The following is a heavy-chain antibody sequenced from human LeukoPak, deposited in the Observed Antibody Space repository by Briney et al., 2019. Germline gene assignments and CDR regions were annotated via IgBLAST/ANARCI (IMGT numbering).Heavy chain of an antibody. V-gene: IGHV3-23*01. Sequence: AGGSLRLSCAASGFTFSSYAMSWVRQAPGKGLEWVSAISGSGGSTYYADSVKGRFTISRDNSKNTLYLQMNSLRAEDTAVYYCARERFCSSVHCHDSDYWGQGTLVTVSS. D-gene: IGHD2-2*01. J-gene: IGHJ4*02. CDR1: GFTFSSYA. CDR2: ISGSGGST. CDR3: ARERFCSSVHCHDSDY.